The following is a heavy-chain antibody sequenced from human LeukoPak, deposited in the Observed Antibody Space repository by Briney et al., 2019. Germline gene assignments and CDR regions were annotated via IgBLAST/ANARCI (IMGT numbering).Heavy chain of an antibody. CDR1: GYTFTSYD. D-gene: IGHD3-16*01. CDR2: MNPNSGNT. Sequence: ASVKVSCKASGYTFTSYDINWVRQATGQGLEWMGWMNPNSGNTGYAQKFQGRVTMTRNTSISTAYMELSSLRSEGTAVYYCARGLDFQGEANFDYWGQGTLVTVSS. J-gene: IGHJ4*02. CDR3: ARGLDFQGEANFDY. V-gene: IGHV1-8*01.